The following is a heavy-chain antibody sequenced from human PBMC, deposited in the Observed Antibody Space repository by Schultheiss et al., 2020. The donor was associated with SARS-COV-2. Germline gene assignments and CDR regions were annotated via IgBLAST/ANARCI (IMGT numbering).Heavy chain of an antibody. CDR1: GFTFSSYS. D-gene: IGHD3-10*01. CDR3: AGPVLLWFGELSVPMDV. J-gene: IGHJ6*02. V-gene: IGHV3-48*02. CDR2: ISSSSSTI. Sequence: GGSLRLSCAASGFTFSSYSMNWVRQAPGKGLEWVSYISSSSSTIYYADSVKGRFTISRDNAKNSLYLQMNSLRDEDTAVYYCAGPVLLWFGELSVPMDVWGQGTTVTVSS.